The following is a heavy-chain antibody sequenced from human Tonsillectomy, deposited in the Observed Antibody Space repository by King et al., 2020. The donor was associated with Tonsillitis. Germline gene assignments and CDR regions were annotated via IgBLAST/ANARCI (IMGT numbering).Heavy chain of an antibody. Sequence: QLQESGPGLVKPSETLSLTCTVSCASIRSYYWSWIRQSPGEGLEWIGYIYSSGSTNYSPSLKSRVTISVDTSENQRSLKLSTVTAADTAVYYCARARERGNWNGYYYDSWGQGTLVTVSS. CDR2: IYSSGST. CDR3: ARARERGNWNGYYYDS. J-gene: IGHJ5*01. D-gene: IGHD3-3*01. V-gene: IGHV4-59*01. CDR1: CASIRSYY.